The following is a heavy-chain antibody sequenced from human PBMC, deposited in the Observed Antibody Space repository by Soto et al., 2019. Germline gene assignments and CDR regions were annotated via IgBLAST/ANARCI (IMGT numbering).Heavy chain of an antibody. Sequence: EVQLLESGGGLVQPGGSLRLSCAASGFTFSSYAMSWVRQAPGKGLEWVSAISGSGGSTDYEDSVKGRFTISRDNSKNTLYLQMSRLGAEDTAVYYCASKCGYNYYYGMDVWGQGTTVTVSS. CDR2: ISGSGGST. J-gene: IGHJ6*02. V-gene: IGHV3-23*01. CDR3: ASKCGYNYYYGMDV. D-gene: IGHD3-22*01. CDR1: GFTFSSYA.